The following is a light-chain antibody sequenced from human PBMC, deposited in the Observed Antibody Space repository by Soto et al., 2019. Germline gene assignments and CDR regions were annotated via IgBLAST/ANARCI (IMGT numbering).Light chain of an antibody. CDR1: NVESKS. Sequence: SYELTQPTSVSVAPGQTARITCGGNNVESKSVHWSQQRPGQAPVPVVYDDSDRPSGIPERFSGSNTGDTATLTISRVEAGDEADYYCQVWDSSSDQVIFGGGTKLTVL. J-gene: IGLJ2*01. CDR2: DDS. CDR3: QVWDSSSDQVI. V-gene: IGLV3-21*02.